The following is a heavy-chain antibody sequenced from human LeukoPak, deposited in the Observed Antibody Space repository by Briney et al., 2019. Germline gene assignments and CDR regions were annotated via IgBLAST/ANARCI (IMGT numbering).Heavy chain of an antibody. Sequence: GGSLRLPCAASGFSFSSHWVHWVRQAPGKGLVWVSRISDDGSYTSNVDSVKGRFTISRDNVNNMLYLHMNSLRAEDTAVYYCASFGISWRSSYWGQGTLVTVSS. V-gene: IGHV3-74*01. CDR1: GFSFSSHW. D-gene: IGHD2-21*01. CDR2: ISDDGSYT. CDR3: ASFGISWRSSY. J-gene: IGHJ4*02.